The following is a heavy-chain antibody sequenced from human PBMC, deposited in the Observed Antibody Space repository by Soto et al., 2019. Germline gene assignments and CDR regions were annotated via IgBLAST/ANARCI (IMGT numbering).Heavy chain of an antibody. J-gene: IGHJ4*02. V-gene: IGHV2-5*02. Sequence: QITLKESGPTLVKPTQTLTLTCSFSGFSLSNTGLGVGWIRQSPGKALEWLAIIYWDNDRRYSPSLKSRVTITKDTSKNQVVLTVTNMDPVDTGTYYCARSLWFGELQWGQGALVTVSS. CDR2: IYWDNDR. CDR1: GFSLSNTGLG. D-gene: IGHD3-10*01. CDR3: ARSLWFGELQ.